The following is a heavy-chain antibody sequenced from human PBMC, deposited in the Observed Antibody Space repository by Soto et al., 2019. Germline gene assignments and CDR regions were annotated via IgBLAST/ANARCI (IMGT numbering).Heavy chain of an antibody. D-gene: IGHD1-26*01. CDR2: VKSKADGGSG. CDR3: TTDSRTTLPEIRFDY. J-gene: IGHJ4*01. V-gene: IGHV3-15*07. CDR1: GFPFNNAW. Sequence: GGSLRLSCAASGFPFNNAWINWVRQVPGKGLEWVGRVKSKADGGSGDYAAPVKGRFVVSRDDSKDIVYLQMNSLKIEDTGVYYCTTDSRTTLPEIRFDYWGHGTQVTVAS.